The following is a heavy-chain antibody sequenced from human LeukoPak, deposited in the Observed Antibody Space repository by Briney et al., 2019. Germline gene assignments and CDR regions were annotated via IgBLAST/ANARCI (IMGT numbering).Heavy chain of an antibody. V-gene: IGHV4-39*07. Sequence: SETLSLTCTVSGGSISSSSYYWGWIRQPPGKGLEWIGSIYYSGSTYYNPSLKSRVTISVDTSKNQFSLKLSSVTAADTAVYYCARDRVSYSGYGGFDYWGQGTLVTVSS. CDR2: IYYSGST. J-gene: IGHJ4*02. CDR3: ARDRVSYSGYGGFDY. CDR1: GGSISSSSYY. D-gene: IGHD5-12*01.